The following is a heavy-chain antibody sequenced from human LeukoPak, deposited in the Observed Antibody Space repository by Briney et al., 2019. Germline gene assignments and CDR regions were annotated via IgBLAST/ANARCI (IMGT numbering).Heavy chain of an antibody. V-gene: IGHV1-69*13. CDR3: WAGDSKTVATTFDY. Sequence: GASVKVSCKASGGTFSSYAISWVRQAPGQGLEWMGGIIPIFGTANYAQKFQGRVTITADESTSTAYMELSSLRSEDTAVYYCWAGDSKTVATTFDYWGQGTLVTVSS. D-gene: IGHD5-12*01. J-gene: IGHJ4*02. CDR1: GGTFSSYA. CDR2: IIPIFGTA.